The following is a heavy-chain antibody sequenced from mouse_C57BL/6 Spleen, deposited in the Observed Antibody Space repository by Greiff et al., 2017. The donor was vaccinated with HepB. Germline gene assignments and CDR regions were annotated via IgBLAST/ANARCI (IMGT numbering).Heavy chain of an antibody. D-gene: IGHD1-1*01. CDR1: GYTFTSYW. CDR2: IDPNSGGT. Sequence: QVQLQQPGAELVKPGASVKLSCKASGYTFTSYWMHWVKQRPGRGREWIGRIDPNSGGTKYNEKFKSKATLTVDKPSSTAYMQRSSLASEDSAVYYCAKEGGYGSRAWFAYWGQGTLVTVSA. J-gene: IGHJ3*01. CDR3: AKEGGYGSRAWFAY. V-gene: IGHV1-72*01.